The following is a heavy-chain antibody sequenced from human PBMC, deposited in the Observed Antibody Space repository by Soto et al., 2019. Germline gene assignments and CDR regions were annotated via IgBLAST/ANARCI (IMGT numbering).Heavy chain of an antibody. D-gene: IGHD2-21*02. CDR2: IHHDGIT. CDR1: GGSSSSLS. J-gene: IGHJ4*02. V-gene: IGHV4-34*01. CDR3: ATYDVGTIIQDY. Sequence: LSLTCAISGGSSSSLSKSWVRQPPGKGLEWIGEIHHDGITNYNPSLKSRVTISGDTSKNHFSLELSSVTAADTAVYYCATYDVGTIIQDYWGQGTLVTVSS.